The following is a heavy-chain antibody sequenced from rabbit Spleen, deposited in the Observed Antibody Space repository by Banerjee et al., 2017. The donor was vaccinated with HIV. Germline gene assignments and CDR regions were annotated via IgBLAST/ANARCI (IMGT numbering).Heavy chain of an antibody. V-gene: IGHV1S40*01. J-gene: IGHJ4*01. Sequence: QSLEESGGDLVKPGASLTLTCKASGFTISSSYWICWVRQAPGKGLEWIACIDDVDGSTYYASWAKGRFSSSKTSSTTVTLQMTSLTVADTATYFCARDAGSDAYIDGVFNLWGPGTLVTVS. CDR2: IDDVDGST. D-gene: IGHD4-2*01. CDR3: ARDAGSDAYIDGVFNL. CDR1: GFTISSSYW.